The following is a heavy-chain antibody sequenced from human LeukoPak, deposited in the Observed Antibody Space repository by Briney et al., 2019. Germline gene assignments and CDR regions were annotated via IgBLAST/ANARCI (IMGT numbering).Heavy chain of an antibody. D-gene: IGHD6-19*01. Sequence: PGGSLRISCAASGFTSSSYWMSWVRQAPGKGVEWVANIKQDGSEKYYVDSVKGRFTISRDNAKNSLYVQMNSLRAEDTAVYYCARDRGSSGWYEFDYWGQGTLVTVSS. CDR1: GFTSSSYW. CDR2: IKQDGSEK. V-gene: IGHV3-7*01. CDR3: ARDRGSSGWYEFDY. J-gene: IGHJ4*02.